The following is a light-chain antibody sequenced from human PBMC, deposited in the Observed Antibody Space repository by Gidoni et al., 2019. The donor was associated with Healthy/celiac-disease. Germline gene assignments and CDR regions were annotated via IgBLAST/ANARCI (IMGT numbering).Light chain of an antibody. CDR1: QGISSY. V-gene: IGKV1-9*01. CDR3: QQLNSYPET. Sequence: DIPFTQSPSFLSASVGDRVTITSRDSQGISSYLAWYQQKPGKAPKLLIYAASTLQSGVPSRFSGSGSGTEFTLTISSLQPEEFATYYCQQLNSYPETFGQGTKVEIK. CDR2: AAS. J-gene: IGKJ1*01.